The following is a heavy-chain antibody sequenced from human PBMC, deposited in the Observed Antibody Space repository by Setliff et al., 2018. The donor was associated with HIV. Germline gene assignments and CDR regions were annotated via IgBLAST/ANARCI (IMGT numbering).Heavy chain of an antibody. Sequence: ASVKVSCKASGYTLTDHYIHWVRQAPGQGLEWMGRINLRDGSTGYAQRFQGRVTMTRDTSRGTVYMELRSLRSEDTAVYCCARAPFTSGHYGADYWGQGTLVTVSS. D-gene: IGHD3-10*01. J-gene: IGHJ4*02. CDR2: INLRDGST. CDR3: ARAPFTSGHYGADY. V-gene: IGHV1-46*01. CDR1: GYTLTDHY.